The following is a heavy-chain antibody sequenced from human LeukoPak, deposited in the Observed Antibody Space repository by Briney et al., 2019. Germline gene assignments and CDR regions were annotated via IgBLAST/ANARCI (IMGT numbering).Heavy chain of an antibody. V-gene: IGHV4-31*03. CDR1: GGSISSGGYY. CDR3: ARAYVDTARADY. J-gene: IGHJ4*02. CDR2: IYYSGST. Sequence: PSETLSLTCTVSGGSISSGGYYWSWIRQHPGKGLEWIGYIYYSGSTYYNPSLKSRVTISVDTSKNQFSLKLSSVTAADTAVYYCARAYVDTARADYWGQGTLVTVSS. D-gene: IGHD5-18*01.